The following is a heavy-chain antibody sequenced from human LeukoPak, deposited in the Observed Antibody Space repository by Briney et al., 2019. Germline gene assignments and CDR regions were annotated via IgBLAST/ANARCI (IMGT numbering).Heavy chain of an antibody. CDR3: ARAGDPYYYYYMDV. D-gene: IGHD7-27*01. CDR2: IIPIFGTA. J-gene: IGHJ6*03. Sequence: ASVKVSCKASGYTFNTYGITWVRQAPGQGLEWMGGIIPIFGTANYAQKFQGRVTITADKSTSTAYMELSSLRSEDTAVYYCARAGDPYYYYYMDVWGKGTTVTVSS. CDR1: GYTFNTYG. V-gene: IGHV1-69*06.